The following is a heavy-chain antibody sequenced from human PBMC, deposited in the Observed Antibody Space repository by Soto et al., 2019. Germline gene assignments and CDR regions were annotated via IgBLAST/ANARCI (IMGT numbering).Heavy chain of an antibody. V-gene: IGHV1-69*13. Sequence: SVKVSCKASGGTFSSYAISWVRQAPGQGLEWMGGIIPIFGTANYAQKFQGRVTITADESTSTAYMELSSLRSEDTAVYYCARSPLNYYDSSGYYDFWSGYPTFDYWGQG. D-gene: IGHD3-22*01. CDR3: ARSPLNYYDSSGYYDFWSGYPTFDY. J-gene: IGHJ4*02. CDR1: GGTFSSYA. CDR2: IIPIFGTA.